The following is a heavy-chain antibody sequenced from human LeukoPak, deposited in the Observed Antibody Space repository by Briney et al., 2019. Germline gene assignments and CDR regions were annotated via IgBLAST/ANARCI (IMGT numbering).Heavy chain of an antibody. Sequence: ASVKVSCKASGYTFTGYYMHWVRQAPGQGLEWMGGIIPIFGTANYAQKFQGRVTITADESTSTAYMELSSLRSEDTAVYYCARGDYGDYYYYYGMDVWGQGTTVTVSS. V-gene: IGHV1-69*13. CDR1: GYTFTGYY. CDR2: IIPIFGTA. D-gene: IGHD4-17*01. J-gene: IGHJ6*02. CDR3: ARGDYGDYYYYYGMDV.